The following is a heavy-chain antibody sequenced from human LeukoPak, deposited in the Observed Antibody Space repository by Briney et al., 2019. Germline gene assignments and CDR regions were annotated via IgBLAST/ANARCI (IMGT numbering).Heavy chain of an antibody. V-gene: IGHV4-38-2*02. J-gene: IGHJ4*02. Sequence: SETLSLTCTVSGYSISSGYYWGWIRQPPGKGLEWIGSIYHSGSTYYNPSLKSRVTISVDTSKNQFSLKLSSVTAPDTAVYYCASRDSSGYWWGQGTLVTVSS. D-gene: IGHD3-22*01. CDR3: ASRDSSGYW. CDR2: IYHSGST. CDR1: GYSISSGYY.